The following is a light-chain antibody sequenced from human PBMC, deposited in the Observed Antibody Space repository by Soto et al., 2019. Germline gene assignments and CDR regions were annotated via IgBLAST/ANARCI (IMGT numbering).Light chain of an antibody. J-gene: IGLJ1*01. CDR2: EVR. CDR3: SSYTSNSIPV. V-gene: IGLV2-14*01. CDR1: SSDVGGYNY. Sequence: QSVLTQPASVSGSPGQSITISCTGTSSDVGGYNYVSWYQHYPGKAPKLMIYEVRRRPSGVSNRFSASKSGNTASLTISGLQAEDEAEYYCSSYTSNSIPVFGTGTKLTVL.